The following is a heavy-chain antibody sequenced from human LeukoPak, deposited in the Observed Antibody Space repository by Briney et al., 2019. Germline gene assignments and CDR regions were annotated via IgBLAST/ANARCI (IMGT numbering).Heavy chain of an antibody. D-gene: IGHD5/OR15-5a*01. CDR2: IYYSGST. J-gene: IGHJ5*02. CDR3: ASLRNWFDP. Sequence: SETLSLTCTVSGGSISSYYWRGIRQPPGKGLEWIGYIYYSGSTNYNPSLKSRVTISVDTSKNQFSLKLSSVTAADTAVYYCASLRNWFDPWGQGTLVTVSS. CDR1: GGSISSYY. V-gene: IGHV4-59*08.